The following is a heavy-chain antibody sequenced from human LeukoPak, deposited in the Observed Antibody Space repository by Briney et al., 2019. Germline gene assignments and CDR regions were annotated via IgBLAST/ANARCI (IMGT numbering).Heavy chain of an antibody. CDR2: VTSDGSTT. Sequence: PGGSLRLSCVASGFTFSSYWMHWVRQAPGKGLVWVSRVTSDGSTTTYADSVKGRFTISRGNAKNTLFLQMNSLRAEDTAVYYCASARSPTRGSPGDYWGQGTLVTVSS. CDR1: GFTFSSYW. CDR3: ASARSPTRGSPGDY. V-gene: IGHV3-74*01. J-gene: IGHJ4*02.